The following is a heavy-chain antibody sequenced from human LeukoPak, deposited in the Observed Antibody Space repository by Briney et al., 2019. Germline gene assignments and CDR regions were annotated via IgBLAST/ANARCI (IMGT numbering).Heavy chain of an antibody. CDR2: ISGSGGST. CDR3: AKDRRVGATKGLGAFDK. J-gene: IGHJ3*02. V-gene: IGHV3-23*01. CDR1: GFTFSNYA. D-gene: IGHD1-26*01. Sequence: SGGSLRLSCAASGFTFSNYAMSWVRQAPGKGLEWVSAISGSGGSTYYGDSVKGRFTISRDNSKNTLYLQMNSLRAEDTAVYYCAKDRRVGATKGLGAFDKWGQGTMVIVSS.